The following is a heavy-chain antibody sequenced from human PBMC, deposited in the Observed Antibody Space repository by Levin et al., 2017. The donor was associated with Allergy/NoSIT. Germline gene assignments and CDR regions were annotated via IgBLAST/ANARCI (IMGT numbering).Heavy chain of an antibody. D-gene: IGHD3-10*01. V-gene: IGHV4-4*02. CDR1: GGSISNSAW. CDR3: AQGSGRDY. J-gene: IGHJ4*02. CDR2: IYHSGST. Sequence: GSLRLSCAVSGGSISNSAWWSWVRQPPGKGLEWIGEIYHSGSTNYKPSLKSRVTISVDKSDNYLSLKLSSVTAADTAVYYCAQGSGRDYWGQGTLVTVSS.